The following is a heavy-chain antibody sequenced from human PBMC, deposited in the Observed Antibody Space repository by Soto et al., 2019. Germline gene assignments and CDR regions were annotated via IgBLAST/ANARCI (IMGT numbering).Heavy chain of an antibody. V-gene: IGHV3-33*01. J-gene: IGHJ3*02. CDR3: VRERAPFDAFDI. Sequence: GGSLRLSCAASGLTFSCCGMHWVRQAPGKGLEWVAVIWSNGRNTYYAESVRGRFTFSRDNSKNTLFLQMNSLRVDDTAVYYCVRERAPFDAFDIWGKGTIVTVSS. CDR2: IWSNGRNT. CDR1: GLTFSCCG.